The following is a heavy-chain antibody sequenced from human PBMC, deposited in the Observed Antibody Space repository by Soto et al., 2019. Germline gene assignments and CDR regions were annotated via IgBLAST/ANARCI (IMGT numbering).Heavy chain of an antibody. CDR2: IGGGGTDT. D-gene: IGHD1-20*01. Sequence: DVQLLESGGGLVQPGGSLTLSCAASRFTFSDFAMSWVRQAPGKGLEWVSSIGGGGTDTYYADSVKGRFTFSRDNSKNTLYLQMDSLRDEDTAVYYCAKDAVPYNGKWDWFDSWGQGTLVIVSS. CDR3: AKDAVPYNGKWDWFDS. J-gene: IGHJ5*01. CDR1: RFTFSDFA. V-gene: IGHV3-23*01.